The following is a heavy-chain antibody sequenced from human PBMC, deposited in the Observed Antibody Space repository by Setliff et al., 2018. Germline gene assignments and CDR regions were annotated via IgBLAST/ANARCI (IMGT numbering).Heavy chain of an antibody. CDR3: ATKAVAGT. CDR2: ISSSGSLI. CDR1: GFTFSDYY. Sequence: PGGSLRLSCATSGFTFSDYYMSWIRQTPGKGLEWVAYISSSGSLIYYPDSVKGRVTISWDNAKKSVDLQMNSLRAEDTAVYYCATKAVAGTGGQGTLVTVSS. J-gene: IGHJ4*02. V-gene: IGHV3-11*01. D-gene: IGHD6-19*01.